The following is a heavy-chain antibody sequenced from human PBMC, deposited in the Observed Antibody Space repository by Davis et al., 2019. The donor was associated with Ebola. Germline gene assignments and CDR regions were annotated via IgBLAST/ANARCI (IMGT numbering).Heavy chain of an antibody. CDR2: VSGSGENT. CDR1: GFTFTTFA. CDR3: ARPVVRGVNWFDP. D-gene: IGHD3-10*01. Sequence: GESLKISCTASGFTFTTFAMSWVRQAPGKGLEWVSAVSGSGENTYYADSVKGRFTTSRDNSKNTMFLQMDSLRPEDTAVYYCARPVVRGVNWFDPWGQGTLVTVSS. V-gene: IGHV3-23*01. J-gene: IGHJ5*02.